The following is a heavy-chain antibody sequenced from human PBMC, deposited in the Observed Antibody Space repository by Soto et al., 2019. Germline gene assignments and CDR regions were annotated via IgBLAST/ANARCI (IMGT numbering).Heavy chain of an antibody. CDR1: GYSFTSYW. Sequence: GESLKISCKGSGYSFTSYWIGWVRQMPGKGLEWTGIIYPGDSDTRYSPSFQGQVTISADKSISTAYLQWSSLKASDTAMYYCARHGTFYYYYYGMDVWGQGTTVTVSS. CDR2: IYPGDSDT. V-gene: IGHV5-51*01. D-gene: IGHD1-26*01. J-gene: IGHJ6*02. CDR3: ARHGTFYYYYYGMDV.